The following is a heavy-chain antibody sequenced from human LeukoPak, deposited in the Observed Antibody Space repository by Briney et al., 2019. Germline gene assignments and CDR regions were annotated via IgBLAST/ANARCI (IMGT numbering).Heavy chain of an antibody. J-gene: IGHJ4*02. CDR2: INPSGGST. D-gene: IGHD3-22*01. CDR1: GYTFTSYY. V-gene: IGHV1-46*01. Sequence: ASVKVSCKASGYTFTSYYMHWVRQAPGHGLEWMGIINPSGGSTSYAQKFQGRVTMTRDTSTSTVYMELSSLRSEDTAVYYCARGLGITMIVGTFDYWGQGTLVTVSS. CDR3: ARGLGITMIVGTFDY.